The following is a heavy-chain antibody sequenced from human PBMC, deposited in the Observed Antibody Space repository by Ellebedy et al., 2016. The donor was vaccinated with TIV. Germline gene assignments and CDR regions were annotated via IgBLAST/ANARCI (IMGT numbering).Heavy chain of an antibody. V-gene: IGHV3-72*01. D-gene: IGHD6-19*01. CDR3: ARSDRGLGVASAAGFDY. CDR2: IRHRARSYTT. Sequence: GESLKISCAASGFIFSDYFMDWVRQAPGRGLEWVGRIRHRARSYTTEYAASVKGLFTIWRDDSKNSVFLQMNSLETEDTALYFCARSDRGLGVASAAGFDYWGQGALVIVSS. CDR1: GFIFSDYF. J-gene: IGHJ4*02.